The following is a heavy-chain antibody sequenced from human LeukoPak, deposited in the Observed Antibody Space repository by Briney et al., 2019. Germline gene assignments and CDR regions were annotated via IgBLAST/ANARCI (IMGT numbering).Heavy chain of an antibody. CDR3: ARGLRFLVV. CDR1: GVSFSGYY. D-gene: IGHD3-3*01. CDR2: INHSGST. Sequence: PSETLSLTCAVYGVSFSGYYWSWIRRPPGKGLEWIGEINHSGSTNYNPSLKSRVTISVDTSKNQFSLKLSFVTAADTAVYYCARGLRFLVVWGQGTTVTVSS. V-gene: IGHV4-34*01. J-gene: IGHJ6*02.